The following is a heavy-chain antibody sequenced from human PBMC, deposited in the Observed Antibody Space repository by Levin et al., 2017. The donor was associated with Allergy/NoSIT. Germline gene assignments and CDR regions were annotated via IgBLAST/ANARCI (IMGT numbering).Heavy chain of an antibody. Sequence: GASVKVSCAASGFTFSPYWMTWVRQASGKGLEWVANIKPDGSEKSYVDSLKGRFTISRDNAKNSLYLEMNSLRVEDTAVYYCVRGFGMDVWGQGTTVTVSS. V-gene: IGHV3-7*01. CDR1: GFTFSPYW. CDR2: IKPDGSEK. J-gene: IGHJ6*02. CDR3: VRGFGMDV.